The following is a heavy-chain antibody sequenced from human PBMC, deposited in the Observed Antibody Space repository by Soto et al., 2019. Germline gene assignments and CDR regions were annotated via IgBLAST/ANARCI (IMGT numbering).Heavy chain of an antibody. D-gene: IGHD7-27*01. V-gene: IGHV1-69*13. J-gene: IGHJ5*02. CDR2: IIPIFGTA. Sequence: SGKVSCKASGGTFSSYAISWVRQAPGQGLEWMGGIIPIFGTANYAQKFQGRVTITADESTSTEYMELSSLRSEDTAVYYCAQSNLPIWGNWFDPWGRVTLITDYS. CDR1: GGTFSSYA. CDR3: AQSNLPIWGNWFDP.